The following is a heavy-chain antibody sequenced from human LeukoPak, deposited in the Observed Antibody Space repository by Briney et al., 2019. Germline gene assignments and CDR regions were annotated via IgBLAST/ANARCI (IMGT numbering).Heavy chain of an antibody. J-gene: IGHJ4*02. D-gene: IGHD3-22*01. Sequence: ASVKVSCKASGYTFTSYGISWVRQAPGQVLEWMGWISAYNGNTNYAQKLQGRVTMTTDTSTSTAYMELRSLRSDDTAVYYCASGKSSAYSSGYLRPDYWGQGTLVTVSS. CDR1: GYTFTSYG. V-gene: IGHV1-18*01. CDR2: ISAYNGNT. CDR3: ASGKSSAYSSGYLRPDY.